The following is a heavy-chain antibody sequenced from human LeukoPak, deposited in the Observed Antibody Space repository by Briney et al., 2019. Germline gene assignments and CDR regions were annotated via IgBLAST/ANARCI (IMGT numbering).Heavy chain of an antibody. D-gene: IGHD4-23*01. J-gene: IGHJ4*02. Sequence: GGSLRLSCAASGFTFSNAWMSWVRQAPGKGLEWVANIKQDGSEKYYVDSVKGRFTISRDNAKNSLYLQMNSLRAEDTAVYYCAGGGDPLYGGPVGYWGQGTLVTVSS. CDR3: AGGGDPLYGGPVGY. CDR1: GFTFSNAW. CDR2: IKQDGSEK. V-gene: IGHV3-7*01.